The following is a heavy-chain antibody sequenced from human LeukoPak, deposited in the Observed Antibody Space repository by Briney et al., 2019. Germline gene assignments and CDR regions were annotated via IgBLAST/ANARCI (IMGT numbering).Heavy chain of an antibody. CDR2: IKKDGSEK. CDR3: ARDPPRRYDL. J-gene: IGHJ5*02. CDR1: GFTFSSYW. V-gene: IGHV3-7*01. Sequence: GGSLRLSCAASGFTFSSYWMSWVRQASGKGLEWVANIKKDGSEKFYVDSVKGRFTISRDNPKNSLYLQMNSLRPEDTAVYYCARDPPRRYDLWGQGTLVTVSS.